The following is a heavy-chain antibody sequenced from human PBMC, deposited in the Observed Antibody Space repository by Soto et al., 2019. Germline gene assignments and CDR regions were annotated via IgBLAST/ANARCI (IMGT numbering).Heavy chain of an antibody. Sequence: SETLSLTCTVSGGSISSGDYYWSWIRQPPGKGLEWIGYIYYSGSTYYNPSLKSRVTISVDTSKNQFSLKLSSVTAADTAVYYCARDRAPRAFDIWGQGTMVTVSS. CDR3: ARDRAPRAFDI. V-gene: IGHV4-30-4*01. CDR2: IYYSGST. D-gene: IGHD3-10*01. J-gene: IGHJ3*02. CDR1: GGSISSGDYY.